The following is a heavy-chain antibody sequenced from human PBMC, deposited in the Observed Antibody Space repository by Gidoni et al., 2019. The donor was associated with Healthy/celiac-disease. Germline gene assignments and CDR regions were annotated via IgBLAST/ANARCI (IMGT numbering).Heavy chain of an antibody. CDR1: GFPFSSYG. CDR3: ARDLCSSTSCTIDY. CDR2: RWYDGSNK. V-gene: IGHV3-33*01. Sequence: QVQLVESGGGVVQPGRSLRLSCAASGFPFSSYGMHWVRQAPGKGLEWVAVRWYDGSNKYYADSVKGRFTISRDNSKNTLYLQMNSLRAEDTAVYYCARDLCSSTSCTIDYWGQGTLVTVSS. J-gene: IGHJ4*02. D-gene: IGHD2-2*01.